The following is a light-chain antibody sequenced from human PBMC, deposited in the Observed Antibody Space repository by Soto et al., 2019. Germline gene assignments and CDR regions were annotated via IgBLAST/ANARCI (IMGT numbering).Light chain of an antibody. J-gene: IGKJ2*01. V-gene: IGKV3-20*01. CDR3: QQYGGSPQT. CDR2: GAS. Sequence: DIVWTQSPGTLSLSPGERATLSCRASESVSSTYLAWYQQKPGQAPSLLIYGASSRPTDLPDRFSGSGSGTDFTLTISRLEPEDFAVYYCQQYGGSPQTFGQGTKLEIK. CDR1: ESVSSTY.